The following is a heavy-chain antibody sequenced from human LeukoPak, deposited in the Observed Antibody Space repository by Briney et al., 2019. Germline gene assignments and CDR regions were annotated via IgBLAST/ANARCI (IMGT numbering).Heavy chain of an antibody. D-gene: IGHD6-13*01. V-gene: IGHV3-7*01. CDR3: AREISSWYEGNGVYFDH. CDR1: GLTFSSSW. J-gene: IGHJ4*02. Sequence: GGSLRLSCAASGLTFSSSWMSWVRQAPGKGLEWVANIKEDGSEKYYVDSVKGRFTISRDNAKNSLYLQMNSLRAEDTAVYYCAREISSWYEGNGVYFDHWGQGTLVTVSS. CDR2: IKEDGSEK.